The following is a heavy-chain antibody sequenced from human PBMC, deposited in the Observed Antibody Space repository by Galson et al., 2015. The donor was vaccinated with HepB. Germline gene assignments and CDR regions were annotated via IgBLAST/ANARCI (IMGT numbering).Heavy chain of an antibody. CDR2: IIPILGIA. CDR1: GGTFSSYT. Sequence: SVKVSCKASGGTFSSYTISWVRQAPGQGLEWMGRIIPILGIANYAQKFQGRVTITADKSTSTAYMELSSLRSEDTAVYYCARAFTMVRGVRDYYYGMDVWGQGTTVTVSS. V-gene: IGHV1-69*02. D-gene: IGHD3-10*01. J-gene: IGHJ6*02. CDR3: ARAFTMVRGVRDYYYGMDV.